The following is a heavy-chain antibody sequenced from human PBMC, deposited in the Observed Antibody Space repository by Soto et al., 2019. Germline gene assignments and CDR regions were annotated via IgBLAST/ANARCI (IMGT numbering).Heavy chain of an antibody. J-gene: IGHJ4*02. V-gene: IGHV3-21*01. CDR1: GFTFSSYG. CDR3: ARDSGGYYDFWSGYWAYYFDY. Sequence: PGGSLRLSCAASGFTFSSYGMNWVRQAPGKGLEWVSSISSSSSYIYYADSVKGRFTISRDDAKNSLYLQMNSLRAEDTAVYYCARDSGGYYDFWSGYWAYYFDYWGQGTLVTVSS. CDR2: ISSSSSYI. D-gene: IGHD3-3*01.